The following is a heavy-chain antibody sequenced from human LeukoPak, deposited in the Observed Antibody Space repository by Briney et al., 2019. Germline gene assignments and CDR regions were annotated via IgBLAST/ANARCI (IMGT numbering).Heavy chain of an antibody. Sequence: ASVKVSCKASGYTFTSYGISWVRQAPGQRLEWMGWISAYNGNTNYAQKLQGRVTMTTDTSTSTAYMELRSLRSDDTAVYYCARVPADYYGSGSYSVDYWGQGTLVTVSS. CDR1: GYTFTSYG. V-gene: IGHV1-18*01. J-gene: IGHJ4*02. CDR2: ISAYNGNT. D-gene: IGHD3-10*01. CDR3: ARVPADYYGSGSYSVDY.